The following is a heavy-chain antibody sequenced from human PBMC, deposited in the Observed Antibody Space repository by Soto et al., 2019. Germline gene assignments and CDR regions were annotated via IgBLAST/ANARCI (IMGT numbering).Heavy chain of an antibody. CDR2: IYYSGST. Sequence: QVQLQESGPGLVKPSQTLSLTCTVSGGSISSGGYYWSWIRQHPGKGLEWIGYIYYSGSTYYNPSLTSRVTISVDTSKNQFSLKLSSVTAADTAVYYCARDSLIGITIFGVVNPNWYFDLWGRGTLVTVSS. CDR3: ARDSLIGITIFGVVNPNWYFDL. J-gene: IGHJ2*01. CDR1: GGSISSGGYY. D-gene: IGHD3-3*01. V-gene: IGHV4-31*03.